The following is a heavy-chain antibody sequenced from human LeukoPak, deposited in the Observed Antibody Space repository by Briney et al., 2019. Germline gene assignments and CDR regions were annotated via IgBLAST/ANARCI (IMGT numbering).Heavy chain of an antibody. CDR3: ARDLIAVAGDVLDY. Sequence: PGGSLRLSCAASGFTFSSYAMHWVRQAPGKGLEWVAVISYDGSNKYYADSVKGRFTISRDNSKNTLYLQMNSLRAEDTAVYYCARDLIAVAGDVLDYWGQGTLVTVSS. J-gene: IGHJ4*02. D-gene: IGHD6-19*01. CDR1: GFTFSSYA. CDR2: ISYDGSNK. V-gene: IGHV3-30-3*01.